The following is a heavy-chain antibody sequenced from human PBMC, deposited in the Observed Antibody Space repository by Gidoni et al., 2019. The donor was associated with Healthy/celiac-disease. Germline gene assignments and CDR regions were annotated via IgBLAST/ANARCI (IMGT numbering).Heavy chain of an antibody. V-gene: IGHV4-34*01. D-gene: IGHD3-10*01. CDR3: ARSGYYYGSGSFRYFDR. J-gene: IGHJ2*01. CDR2: SNHSGST. Sequence: QVQLQQWGAGLLKPSETLSLTCAVYGRSFSGYYWSWIRQPPGKGLEWIGESNHSGSTNYNPSLKSRVTISVDTSKNQFSLKLSSVTAADTAVYYCARSGYYYGSGSFRYFDRWGRGTLVTVSS. CDR1: GRSFSGYY.